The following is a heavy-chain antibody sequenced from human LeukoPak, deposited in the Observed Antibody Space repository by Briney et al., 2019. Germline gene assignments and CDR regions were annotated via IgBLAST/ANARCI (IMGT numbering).Heavy chain of an antibody. J-gene: IGHJ3*01. CDR1: GFTFSSYN. V-gene: IGHV3-21*01. CDR3: ARVIIYYDSSGYSL. Sequence: PGGSLRLSCAASGFTFSSYNMNWVRQAPGKGLEWVSSISSSSSYIYYADSVKGRFTISRDNAKNSLYLQMNSLRAEDTAVYYCARVIIYYDSSGYSLWGQGTMVTVSS. CDR2: ISSSSSYI. D-gene: IGHD3-22*01.